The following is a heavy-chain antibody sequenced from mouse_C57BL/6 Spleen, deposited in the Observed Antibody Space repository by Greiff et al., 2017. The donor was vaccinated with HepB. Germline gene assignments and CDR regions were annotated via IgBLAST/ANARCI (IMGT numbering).Heavy chain of an antibody. CDR3: ARRDGYDHWYFDV. D-gene: IGHD2-2*01. J-gene: IGHJ1*03. CDR1: GFTFSDYG. V-gene: IGHV5-17*01. Sequence: EVKVVESGGGLVKPGGSLKLSCAASGFTFSDYGMHWVRQAPEKGLEWVAYISSGSSTIYYADTVKGRFTISRDNAKNTLFLQMTSLRSEDTAMYYCARRDGYDHWYFDVWGTGTTVTVSS. CDR2: ISSGSSTI.